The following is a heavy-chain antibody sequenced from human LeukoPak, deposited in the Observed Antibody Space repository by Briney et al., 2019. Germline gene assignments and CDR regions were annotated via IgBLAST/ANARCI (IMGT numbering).Heavy chain of an antibody. D-gene: IGHD6-13*01. CDR2: INHSGST. CDR3: ARGTTPAAGVS. J-gene: IGHJ1*01. Sequence: SETLSLTCAVYGGSFSGYYWSWIRQPPGKGLEWIGEINHSGSTNYNPSLKSRVTISVDTSENQFSLKLTSVTAADTAVYYCARGTTPAAGVSWGQGTLVTVSS. V-gene: IGHV4-34*01. CDR1: GGSFSGYY.